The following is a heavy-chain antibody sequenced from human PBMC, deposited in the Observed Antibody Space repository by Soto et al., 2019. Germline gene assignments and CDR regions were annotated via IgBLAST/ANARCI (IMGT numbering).Heavy chain of an antibody. CDR2: IIPIFGTA. CDR1: GGTFSSYA. J-gene: IGHJ4*02. V-gene: IGHV1-69*13. D-gene: IGHD3-3*01. CDR3: ARGQDYDFWSGTEN. Sequence: ASVKVSCKASGGTFSSYAISWVRQAPGQGLEWMGGIIPIFGTANYAQKFQGRVTITADESTSTAYMELSSLRSEDTAVYYCARGQDYDFWSGTENWGQGTLVTVSS.